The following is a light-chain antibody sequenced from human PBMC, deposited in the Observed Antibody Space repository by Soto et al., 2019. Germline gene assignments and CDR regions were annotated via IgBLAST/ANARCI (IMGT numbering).Light chain of an antibody. V-gene: IGLV2-11*01. J-gene: IGLJ1*01. Sequence: QSVLTQPRSVSGSPGQSVTISCTGTSSDVGGYNYVSWFQQHPGIAPKLMIYDVTKRPSGVPDRFSGSESGNTASLTISGLQAEDEADYYCCSYAGSYTYLFGNGTKV. CDR3: CSYAGSYTYL. CDR2: DVT. CDR1: SSDVGGYNY.